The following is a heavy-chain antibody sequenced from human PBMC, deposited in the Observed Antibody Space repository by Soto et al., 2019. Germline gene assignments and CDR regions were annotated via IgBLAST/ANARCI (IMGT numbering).Heavy chain of an antibody. CDR1: GYTPTNYD. Sequence: QVHLVQSGPEVKTPGASVRVSCQTSGYTPTNYDIGWVRQAPGQGLEYMGWISAYNGNTNSAQKLQGRLTMTTDRPTRTAYMELRSLRSDDTAVYYCARALYRSGTYYAFDNWGQGTLVTVSS. V-gene: IGHV1-18*01. D-gene: IGHD1-26*01. CDR3: ARALYRSGTYYAFDN. CDR2: ISAYNGNT. J-gene: IGHJ4*02.